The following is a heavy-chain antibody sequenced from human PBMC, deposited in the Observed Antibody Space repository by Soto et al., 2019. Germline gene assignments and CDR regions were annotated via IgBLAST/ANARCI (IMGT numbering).Heavy chain of an antibody. CDR2: ISGSGGST. Sequence: GGSLRLSCVASGFTLSVYAMGWVRLAPGKGLEWVSAISGSGGSTYYADSVKGRFTISRDNSKNTLYLQMNSLRAEDTAVYYCAKATIAYCGGDCYSDYWGQGTLVTVSS. V-gene: IGHV3-23*01. CDR3: AKATIAYCGGDCYSDY. D-gene: IGHD2-21*02. J-gene: IGHJ4*02. CDR1: GFTLSVYA.